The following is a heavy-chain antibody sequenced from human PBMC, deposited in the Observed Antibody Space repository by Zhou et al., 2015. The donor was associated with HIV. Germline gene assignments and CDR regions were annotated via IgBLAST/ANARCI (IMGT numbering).Heavy chain of an antibody. CDR3: ARDRSYGYGKGYFDY. Sequence: QMQLVQSGAEVKKPGSSVKVSCKASGGTFSTYAITWVRQAPGQGLEWMGGIIPIFGTPNYAQKFQGRLTITADESTSTAYMELSSLRSEDTAVYYCARDRSYGYGKGYFDYWGQGTLVTVSS. J-gene: IGHJ4*02. CDR1: GGTFSTYA. D-gene: IGHD3-10*01. CDR2: IIPIFGTP. V-gene: IGHV1-69*01.